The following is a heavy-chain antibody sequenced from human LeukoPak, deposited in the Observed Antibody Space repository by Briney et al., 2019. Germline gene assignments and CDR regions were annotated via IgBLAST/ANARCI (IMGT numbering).Heavy chain of an antibody. CDR3: ARSGNRIAAAGTDYFDY. V-gene: IGHV1-69*13. J-gene: IGHJ4*02. CDR1: GGTFSSYA. D-gene: IGHD6-13*01. Sequence: SVKVSCKASGGTFSSYAISWVRQAPGQGLEWMGGIIPIFGTANYAQKFQGRVTITADESTSTAYMELSSLRSEDTAVYYYARSGNRIAAAGTDYFDYWGQGALVTVSS. CDR2: IIPIFGTA.